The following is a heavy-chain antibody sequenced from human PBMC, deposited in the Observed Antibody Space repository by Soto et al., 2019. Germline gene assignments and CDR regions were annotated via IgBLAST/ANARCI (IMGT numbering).Heavy chain of an antibody. J-gene: IGHJ4*02. CDR2: TSGSGGST. CDR3: AKASGSYPPYYFDY. V-gene: IGHV3-23*01. CDR1: GFTFSSYS. Sequence: PGGSLRPSFAASGFTFSSYSMSWVRQAPGKGLEWVSATSGSGGSTYYADSVKGRFTISRDNSKNTLYLQMNSLRAEDTAVYYCAKASGSYPPYYFDYWGQGTLVTVSS. D-gene: IGHD1-26*01.